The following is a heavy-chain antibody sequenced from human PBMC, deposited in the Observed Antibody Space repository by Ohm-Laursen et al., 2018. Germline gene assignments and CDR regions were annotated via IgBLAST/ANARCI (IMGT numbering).Heavy chain of an antibody. CDR2: INQVGIEK. CDR3: ARVALGQWLVPLTGFGMDV. J-gene: IGHJ6*02. V-gene: IGHV3-7*03. CDR1: GFTFSSYW. Sequence: SLRLSCSASGFTFSSYWMSWVRQAPGKGLEWVANINQVGIEKYYVDSVKGRFTISRDNAKNSLYLQMNSLRAEDTAVYYCARVALGQWLVPLTGFGMDVWGQGTTVTVSS. D-gene: IGHD6-19*01.